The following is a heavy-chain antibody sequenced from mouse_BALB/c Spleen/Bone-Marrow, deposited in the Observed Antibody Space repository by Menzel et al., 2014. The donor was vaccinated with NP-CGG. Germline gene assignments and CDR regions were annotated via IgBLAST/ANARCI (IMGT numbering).Heavy chain of an antibody. D-gene: IGHD1-1*01. CDR2: ISSGSSTI. Sequence: VQLKHSGGGLVQPGGSRKLSCAASGFTFSSFATHWVRQAPEKGLEWVAYISSGSSTIYYADTVMGRFTISRDNPKNTLFLQMTSLRSEDTAMYYCARSGSSSGYFDYWGQGTTLTVSS. J-gene: IGHJ2*01. V-gene: IGHV5-17*02. CDR1: GFTFSSFA. CDR3: ARSGSSSGYFDY.